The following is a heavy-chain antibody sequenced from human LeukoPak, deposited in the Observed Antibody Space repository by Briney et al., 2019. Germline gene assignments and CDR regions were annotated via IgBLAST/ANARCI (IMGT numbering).Heavy chain of an antibody. D-gene: IGHD5-12*01. J-gene: IGHJ3*01. CDR2: IYCSGSS. V-gene: IGHV4-31*03. Sequence: TLSLTCTVSGGSISSGVSYGSWIRQHPGKGLEWIAYIYCSGSSSYNPALKSRVTISVDTSKNQFSLKLSSVTAADTAVYYCARDYRFDSGYDLLDAFDVWGQGTMVTVSS. CDR1: GGSISSGVSY. CDR3: ARDYRFDSGYDLLDAFDV.